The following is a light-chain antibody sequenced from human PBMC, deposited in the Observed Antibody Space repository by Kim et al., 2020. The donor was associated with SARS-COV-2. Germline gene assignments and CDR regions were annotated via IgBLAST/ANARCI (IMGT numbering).Light chain of an antibody. Sequence: ENVLTQSPGTLPLSPGERATLSCRASQSVSSNFLAWYQQKAGQAPRLLIYSASSRASGIPDRFSGSGSGTDFTLTISTLEPEDFAVYYCQQYATSPETFGQGTKVDSK. CDR2: SAS. V-gene: IGKV3-20*01. CDR3: QQYATSPET. CDR1: QSVSSNF. J-gene: IGKJ1*01.